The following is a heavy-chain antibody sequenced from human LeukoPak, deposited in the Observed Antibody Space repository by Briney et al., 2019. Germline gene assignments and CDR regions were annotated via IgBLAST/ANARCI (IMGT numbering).Heavy chain of an antibody. Sequence: PGGSLRLSCAASGFTFDDHAMHWVRQAPGKGLEWVSGISWNSGSIGYADSVKGRFTISRDNAKNSLYLQMNSLRAEDMALYYCAKGFADDLIDAFDIWGQGTMVTVSS. CDR3: AKGFADDLIDAFDI. J-gene: IGHJ3*02. V-gene: IGHV3-9*03. D-gene: IGHD3-10*01. CDR2: ISWNSGSI. CDR1: GFTFDDHA.